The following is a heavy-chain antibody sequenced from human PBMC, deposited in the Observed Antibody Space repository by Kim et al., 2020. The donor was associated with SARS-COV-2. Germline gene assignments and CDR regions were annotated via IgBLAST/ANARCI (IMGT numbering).Heavy chain of an antibody. CDR2: IYYSGST. CDR3: ARTQPYYYDSSGYYVG. J-gene: IGHJ4*02. Sequence: TLSLTCTVSGGSISSSSYYWGWIRQPPGKGLEWIGSIYYSGSTYYNPSLKSRVTISVDTSKNQFSLKLSSVTAADTAVYYCARTQPYYYDSSGYYVGWGQGTLVTVSS. D-gene: IGHD3-22*01. V-gene: IGHV4-39*01. CDR1: GGSISSSSYY.